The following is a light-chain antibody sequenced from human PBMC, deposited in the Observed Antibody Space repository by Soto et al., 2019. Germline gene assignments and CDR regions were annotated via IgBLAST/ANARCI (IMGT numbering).Light chain of an antibody. CDR2: DAS. CDR3: QQRYNWPLT. J-gene: IGKJ4*01. CDR1: QRVNNY. Sequence: EIVWTQSPATLSLSPGERATLSCRASQRVNNYLAWYQQNSGQAPRLLIYDASNRATGIPARFSGSGSGTVCTLTISSLDPEDFAVYYCQQRYNWPLTFGGGNKVEIK. V-gene: IGKV3-11*01.